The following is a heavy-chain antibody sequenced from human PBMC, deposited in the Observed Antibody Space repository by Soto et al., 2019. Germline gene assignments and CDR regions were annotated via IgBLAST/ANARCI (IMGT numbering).Heavy chain of an antibody. J-gene: IGHJ6*02. CDR3: ARDLVLRFLEWSNYGMDV. D-gene: IGHD3-3*01. CDR1: GYTFTSYA. V-gene: IGHV1-3*01. Sequence: ASVKVSCKASGYTFTSYAMHWVRQAPGQRPEWMGWINAGNGNTKYSQKFQGRVTITRDTSASTAYMELSSLRSEDTAVYYCARDLVLRFLEWSNYGMDVWGQGTTVTVSS. CDR2: INAGNGNT.